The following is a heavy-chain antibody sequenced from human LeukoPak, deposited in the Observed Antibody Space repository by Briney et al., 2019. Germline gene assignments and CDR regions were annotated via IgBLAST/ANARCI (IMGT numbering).Heavy chain of an antibody. CDR1: GFSFSGYG. V-gene: IGHV3-30*03. Sequence: GRSLRLSCAASGFSFSGYGMHWVRQAPGKGLEWVAVISYDGSNKYYADSVKGRFTISRDNAKNSLYLQMNSLRAEDTAVHYCARLAGRADYFDYWGQGTLVTVSS. D-gene: IGHD6-13*01. CDR2: ISYDGSNK. CDR3: ARLAGRADYFDY. J-gene: IGHJ4*02.